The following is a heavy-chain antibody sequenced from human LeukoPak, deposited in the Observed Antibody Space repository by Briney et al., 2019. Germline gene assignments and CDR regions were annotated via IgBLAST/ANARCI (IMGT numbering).Heavy chain of an antibody. Sequence: GGSLRLSCAASGFTFSSYAMSWVRQAPGKGLEWVSVISGSGGSTYYVDSVKGRFTISRDNSKNTLYLQMNSLRAEDTAVYYCAKEALDIVVVPAATFWFDPWGQGTLVTVSS. CDR1: GFTFSSYA. CDR2: ISGSGGST. CDR3: AKEALDIVVVPAATFWFDP. V-gene: IGHV3-23*01. D-gene: IGHD2-2*01. J-gene: IGHJ5*02.